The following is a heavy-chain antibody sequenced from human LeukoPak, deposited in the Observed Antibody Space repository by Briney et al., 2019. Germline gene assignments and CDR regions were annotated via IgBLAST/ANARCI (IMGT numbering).Heavy chain of an antibody. J-gene: IGHJ5*02. CDR2: IIPILGIA. CDR1: GGSFSSHA. CDR3: ARDLPHPVVVTSNWFDP. V-gene: IGHV1-69*04. Sequence: SVNVSCKASGGSFSSHAISWVRQAPGQGLERMGRIIPILGIANYAQKFQGRVTITADKSTSTAYMELSSLRSEDTAVYYCARDLPHPVVVTSNWFDPWGQGTLVTVSS. D-gene: IGHD2-21*02.